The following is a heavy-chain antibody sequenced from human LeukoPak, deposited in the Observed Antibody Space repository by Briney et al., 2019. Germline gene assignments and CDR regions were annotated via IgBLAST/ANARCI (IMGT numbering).Heavy chain of an antibody. J-gene: IGHJ4*02. CDR2: IRYDGSNK. Sequence: GGSLRLSCAASGFTFSSYGMHWLRQAPGKGLEWVAFIRYDGSNKYYADSVKGRFTISRDNSKNTLYLQMNSLRAEDTAVYYCAKGRVGYYGSGSYFDYWGQGTLVTVSS. D-gene: IGHD3-10*01. CDR3: AKGRVGYYGSGSYFDY. CDR1: GFTFSSYG. V-gene: IGHV3-30*02.